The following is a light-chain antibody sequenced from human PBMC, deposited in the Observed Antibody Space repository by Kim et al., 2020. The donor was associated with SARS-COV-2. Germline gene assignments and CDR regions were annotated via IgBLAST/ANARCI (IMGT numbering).Light chain of an antibody. J-gene: IGKJ4*01. CDR2: DAS. Sequence: EIVLTQSPATLSLSPGERATLSCRASQSVSRSFAWYQQKPGQAPRLLIYDASKRATGIPARFSGSGSGTDFTLTISSLEPEDFAVYYCQQRSNWPLTFGGETKVDIK. CDR1: QSVSRS. V-gene: IGKV3-11*01. CDR3: QQRSNWPLT.